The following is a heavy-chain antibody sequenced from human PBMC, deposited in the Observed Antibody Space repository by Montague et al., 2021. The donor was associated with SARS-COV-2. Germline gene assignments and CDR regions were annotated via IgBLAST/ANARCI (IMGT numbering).Heavy chain of an antibody. D-gene: IGHD3-22*01. CDR1: GGAISSSSYY. J-gene: IGHJ6*02. CDR3: ARDTRITMLVVVNRYGMDV. Sequence: SETLSLTCTVPGGAISSSSYYWGWIRQPPGKGLEWIGSIYYSGSTYYNPSLKSRVTISVDTSKNQFSLKPSSVTAADTAVYYCARDTRITMLVVVNRYGMDVWGQGTTVTVSS. V-gene: IGHV4-39*07. CDR2: IYYSGST.